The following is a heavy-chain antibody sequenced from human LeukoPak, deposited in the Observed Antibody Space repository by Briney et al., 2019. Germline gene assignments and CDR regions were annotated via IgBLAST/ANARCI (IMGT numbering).Heavy chain of an antibody. J-gene: IGHJ4*02. Sequence: GSLRLSCAASGFTFSGSSMHWVRQASGKGLEWVGRITSSYATAYAASVKGRFTMSRDVSKNTAYLQMNSLKTEDTAVYYCAPGSDNYYVSWGQGTLVTVSS. CDR2: ITSSYAT. CDR3: APGSDNYYVS. V-gene: IGHV3-73*01. CDR1: GFTFSGSS. D-gene: IGHD2-21*01.